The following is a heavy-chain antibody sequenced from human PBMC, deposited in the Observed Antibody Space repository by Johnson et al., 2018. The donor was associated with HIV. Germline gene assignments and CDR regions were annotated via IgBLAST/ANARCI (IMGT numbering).Heavy chain of an antibody. CDR1: GFTFSSYV. V-gene: IGHV3-30-3*01. CDR3: VTDGFYALAFDI. Sequence: VQLVESGGGVVQPGRSLRLSCAASGFTFSSYVMHWVRQAPGKGLEWVAVISYDGSNKYHADSVKGRFTISRDSSKNTLFLQMSSLKTEDTAVYYCVTDGFYALAFDIWGQGTMVTVSS. D-gene: IGHD2/OR15-2a*01. CDR2: ISYDGSNK. J-gene: IGHJ3*02.